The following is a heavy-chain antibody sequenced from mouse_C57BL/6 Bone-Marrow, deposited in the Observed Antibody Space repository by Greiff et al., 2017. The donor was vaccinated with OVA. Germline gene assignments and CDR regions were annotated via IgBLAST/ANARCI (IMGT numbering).Heavy chain of an antibody. J-gene: IGHJ2*01. Sequence: EVKVVESGGDLVKPGGSLKLSCAASGFTFSSYGMSWVRQTPDKRLEWVATISSGGSYTYYPDSVQGRFIISRDNAKNTLYLHRSSLKSEDTAMYYCARQVLQYDPLFDYWGQGTTLTVAS. D-gene: IGHD1-1*01. CDR1: GFTFSSYG. CDR3: ARQVLQYDPLFDY. CDR2: ISSGGSYT. V-gene: IGHV5-6*01.